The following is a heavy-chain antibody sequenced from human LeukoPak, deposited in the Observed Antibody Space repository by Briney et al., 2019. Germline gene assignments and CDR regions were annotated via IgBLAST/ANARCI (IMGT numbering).Heavy chain of an antibody. Sequence: GGSLRLSCAASRFTFSTYSMHWVRQAPGKGLEWVAVISYDGSKKYYADSVKGRFTISRDNAKNSLYLQMNSLRVEDTAVYHCARDEVGVLDYWGQGTLVTVSS. V-gene: IGHV3-30-3*01. D-gene: IGHD1-26*01. CDR3: ARDEVGVLDY. J-gene: IGHJ4*02. CDR1: RFTFSTYS. CDR2: ISYDGSKK.